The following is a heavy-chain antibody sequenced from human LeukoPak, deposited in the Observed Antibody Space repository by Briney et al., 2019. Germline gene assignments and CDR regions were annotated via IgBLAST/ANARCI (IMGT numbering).Heavy chain of an antibody. Sequence: PSETLSLTCTVSGGSISSYYWSWIRQPPGKGLEWIGYIYYSGSTNYNPFLKSRVTISVDTSKNQFSLKLSSVTAADTAVYYCARLTVTTGPYYYYYYGMDVWGQGTTVTVSS. V-gene: IGHV4-59*01. CDR1: GGSISSYY. J-gene: IGHJ6*02. CDR2: IYYSGST. D-gene: IGHD4-17*01. CDR3: ARLTVTTGPYYYYYYGMDV.